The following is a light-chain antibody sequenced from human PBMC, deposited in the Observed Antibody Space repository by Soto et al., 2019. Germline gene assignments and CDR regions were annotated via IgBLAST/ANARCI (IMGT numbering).Light chain of an antibody. V-gene: IGLV2-14*03. CDR2: DVS. J-gene: IGLJ1*01. Sequence: QSVLTQPASVSGSPGQSITISCTGTSSDVGGYNYFSWYQQHPGKAPKLMIYDVSNRPSGVSNRFSGSKSGNTASLTISGLQAEDEADYYCSSYTSSSTYVLGTGTKVTVL. CDR3: SSYTSSSTYV. CDR1: SSDVGGYNY.